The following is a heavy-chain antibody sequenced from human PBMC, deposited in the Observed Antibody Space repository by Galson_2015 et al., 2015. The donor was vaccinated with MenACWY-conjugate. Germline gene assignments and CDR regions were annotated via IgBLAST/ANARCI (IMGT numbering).Heavy chain of an antibody. J-gene: IGHJ5*02. V-gene: IGHV3-74*01. CDR2: ISGDASSS. CDR3: ASSEIVSS. D-gene: IGHD3-16*02. CDR1: GFTFSRYW. Sequence: SLRLSSAASGFTFSRYWMHWVRQIPGKGLVWVSRISGDASSSYYADSVRGRFTISRDNAKNTLYLQMSSLKVEDSAVYYCASSEIVSSWGRGALVPVTS.